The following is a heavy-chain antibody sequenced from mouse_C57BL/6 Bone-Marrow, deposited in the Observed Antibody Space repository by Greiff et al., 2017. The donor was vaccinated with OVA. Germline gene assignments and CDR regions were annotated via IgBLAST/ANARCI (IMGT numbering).Heavy chain of an antibody. V-gene: IGHV1-18*01. D-gene: IGHD1-1*01. CDR1: GYTFTDYN. CDR2: INPNNGGT. CDR3: ARAGITTDWYFDV. Sequence: VQLKQSGPELVKPGASVKIPCKASGYTFTDYNMDWVKQSHGKSLEWIGDINPNNGGTIYNQKFKGKATLTVDKSSSTAYMELRSLTSEDTAVYYCARAGITTDWYFDVWGTGTTVTVSS. J-gene: IGHJ1*03.